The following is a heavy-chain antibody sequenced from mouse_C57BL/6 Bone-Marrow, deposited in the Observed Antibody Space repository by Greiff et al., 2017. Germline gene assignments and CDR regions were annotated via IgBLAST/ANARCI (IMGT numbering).Heavy chain of an antibody. Sequence: QVQLKQPGAELVKPGASVKLSCKASGYTFTSYWMHWVKQRPGQGLEWIGMIHPNSGSTNYNEKFKSKATLTVDKSSSTAYMQLSSLTSEDSAVYCCARGKILRFFDYWGQGTTLTVSS. CDR3: ARGKILRFFDY. CDR2: IHPNSGST. J-gene: IGHJ2*01. V-gene: IGHV1-64*01. CDR1: GYTFTSYW.